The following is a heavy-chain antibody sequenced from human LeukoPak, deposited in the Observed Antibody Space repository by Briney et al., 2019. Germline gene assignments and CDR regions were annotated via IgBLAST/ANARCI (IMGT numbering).Heavy chain of an antibody. CDR2: IWYDGSNK. Sequence: GGSLRLSCAASGFTFSSYGMHWVRQAPGKGLEWVAVIWYDGSNKYYADSVKGRFTISRDNSKNTLYLQMNSLRAEDTAVYYCARDLMYYYDSSGPMDYWGQGTLVTVSS. CDR1: GFTFSSYG. CDR3: ARDLMYYYDSSGPMDY. D-gene: IGHD3-22*01. J-gene: IGHJ4*02. V-gene: IGHV3-33*01.